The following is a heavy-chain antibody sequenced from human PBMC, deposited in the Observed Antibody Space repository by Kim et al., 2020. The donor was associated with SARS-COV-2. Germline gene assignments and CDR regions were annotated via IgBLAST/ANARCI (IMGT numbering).Heavy chain of an antibody. Sequence: GGSLRLSCAASGFTFSNYWMHWVRQAPGKGLVWVSRINSDESSTNYADSVKGRFTISRDNAKNTLYLQMNSLRAEDTAVYYCARGWASGDPRVYWGQGTLVTVSS. CDR2: INSDESST. V-gene: IGHV3-74*01. CDR1: GFTFSNYW. D-gene: IGHD1-26*01. J-gene: IGHJ4*02. CDR3: ARGWASGDPRVY.